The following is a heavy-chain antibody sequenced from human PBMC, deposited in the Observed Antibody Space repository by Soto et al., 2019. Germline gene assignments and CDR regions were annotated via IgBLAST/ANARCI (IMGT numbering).Heavy chain of an antibody. CDR3: ARATRYFGSFDS. CDR1: GFSVSNNY. J-gene: IGHJ4*02. V-gene: IGHV3-53*01. Sequence: GGSLRLSCAASGFSVSNNYMTWVRQAPGKGLEWVSIIYSGGSTYYSESVKGRTTISRDTSKNIVFLQVNSLRAEDTAVYFCARATRYFGSFDSWGQGTLVTV. D-gene: IGHD3-3*01. CDR2: IYSGGST.